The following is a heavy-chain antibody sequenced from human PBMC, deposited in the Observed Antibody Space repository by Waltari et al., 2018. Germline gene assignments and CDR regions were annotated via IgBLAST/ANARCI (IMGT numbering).Heavy chain of an antibody. D-gene: IGHD1-1*01. Sequence: EVQLVESGGDLIQPGGSLRLSCAASGLVVSRSCVAWVRQAPGKGLECVSILYSGGDTHFADSVKGRFTISRDDSRNTVYLQMNSLRAEDAALYYCASGTATVSFEFWGQGTQVTVSS. J-gene: IGHJ4*02. V-gene: IGHV3-53*01. CDR3: ASGTATVSFEF. CDR2: LYSGGDT. CDR1: GLVVSRSC.